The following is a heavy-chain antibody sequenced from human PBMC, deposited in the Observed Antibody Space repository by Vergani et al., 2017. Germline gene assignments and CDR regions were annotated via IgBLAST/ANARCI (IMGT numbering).Heavy chain of an antibody. CDR3: ARGDYGILTGYRY. CDR2: INPSGGHT. V-gene: IGHV1-46*03. J-gene: IGHJ4*02. CDR1: GYTFSNYY. Sequence: QVQVVQSGAEVKKSGASVKVSCKLSGYTFSNYYMHWVRQAPGQGLEWMGIINPSGGHTNYAQKFQGRVTMTRDKSTSTVYMELSSLRSEDTAIYYCARGDYGILTGYRYWGQGTLVTVSA. D-gene: IGHD3-9*01.